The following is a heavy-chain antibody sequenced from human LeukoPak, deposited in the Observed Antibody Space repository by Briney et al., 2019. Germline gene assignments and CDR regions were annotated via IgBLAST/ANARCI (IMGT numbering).Heavy chain of an antibody. Sequence: ASVKVSCKASGYTFTGYYMHWVRQAPGQGLEWMGWINPNSGGTNYAQKFQGRVTMTGDTPISTVYMELSRLTSDDAAVYYCARDRGSYFHDAFDIWGQGTMVTVSS. CDR3: ARDRGSYFHDAFDI. J-gene: IGHJ3*02. D-gene: IGHD1-26*01. CDR1: GYTFTGYY. V-gene: IGHV1-2*02. CDR2: INPNSGGT.